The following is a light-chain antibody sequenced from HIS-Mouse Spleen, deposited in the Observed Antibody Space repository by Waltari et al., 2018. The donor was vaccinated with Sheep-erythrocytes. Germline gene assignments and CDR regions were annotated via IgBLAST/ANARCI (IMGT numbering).Light chain of an antibody. Sequence: SYELTQPPSVSVSPGQTASITCSGDKLGDKYACWYQQKPGQSPVLVIYQDSKRPSGIPGRFSGSNYGNTATLTISGTQAMDEADYYCQAWDSSTAWNVVFGGGTKLTVL. V-gene: IGLV3-1*01. J-gene: IGLJ2*01. CDR1: KLGDKY. CDR3: QAWDSSTAWNVV. CDR2: QDS.